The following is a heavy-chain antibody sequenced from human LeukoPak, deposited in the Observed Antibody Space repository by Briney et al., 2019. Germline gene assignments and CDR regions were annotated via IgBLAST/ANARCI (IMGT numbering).Heavy chain of an antibody. V-gene: IGHV4-39*07. J-gene: IGHJ5*02. D-gene: IGHD3-10*01. CDR1: GGSISSSSYY. Sequence: SETLSLTCTVSGGSISSSSYYWGWIRQPPGRGLEWIGSIYYSGSTYYNPSLKSRVTISVDTSKNQFSLKLSSVTAADTAVYYCARRGPPRTLLRGVKSGWFDPWGQGTLVTVSS. CDR3: ARRGPPRTLLRGVKSGWFDP. CDR2: IYYSGST.